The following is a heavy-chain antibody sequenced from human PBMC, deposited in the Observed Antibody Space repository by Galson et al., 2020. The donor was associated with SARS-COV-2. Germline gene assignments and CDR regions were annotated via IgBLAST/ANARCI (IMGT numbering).Heavy chain of an antibody. CDR1: GYSFTSYW. D-gene: IGHD3-16*02. J-gene: IGHJ5*02. Sequence: GGSMRLSCKGSGYSFTSYWIGWVRQMPGKGLEWMGIIYPGDSDTRYSPSFQGQVTISADKSISTAYLQWSSLKASDTAMYYCARGLRLGGLSLYRWGQGTLVTVSS. CDR2: IYPGDSDT. CDR3: ARGLRLGGLSLYR. V-gene: IGHV5-51*01.